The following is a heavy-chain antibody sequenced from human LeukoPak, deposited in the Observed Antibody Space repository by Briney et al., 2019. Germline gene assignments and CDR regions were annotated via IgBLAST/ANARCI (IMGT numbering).Heavy chain of an antibody. CDR2: INHSGST. CDR3: ARTRITIFGVVIIPDAFDI. Sequence: SETLSLTCAVYGGSFSGYYWSWIRQPPGKGLEWIGEINHSGSTNHNPSLKSRVTISVDTSKNQFSLKLSSVTAADTAVYYCARTRITIFGVVIIPDAFDIWGQGTMVTVSS. D-gene: IGHD3-3*01. J-gene: IGHJ3*02. CDR1: GGSFSGYY. V-gene: IGHV4-34*01.